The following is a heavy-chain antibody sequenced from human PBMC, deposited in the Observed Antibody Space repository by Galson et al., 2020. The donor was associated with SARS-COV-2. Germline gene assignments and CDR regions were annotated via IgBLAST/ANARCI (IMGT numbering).Heavy chain of an antibody. CDR1: GFTFSSYT. J-gene: IGHJ4*02. D-gene: IGHD2-15*01. V-gene: IGHV3-48*04. CDR3: ASRYCSGGAGYLDY. Sequence: GESLKISCAASGFTFSSYTFTWVRQAPGKGLEWISYISSSSYTISYADSVKGRFTISRDNAKNSLFLQMNSLRADDTAVYYCASRYCSGGAGYLDYWGQGTLVTVSS. CDR2: ISSSSYTI.